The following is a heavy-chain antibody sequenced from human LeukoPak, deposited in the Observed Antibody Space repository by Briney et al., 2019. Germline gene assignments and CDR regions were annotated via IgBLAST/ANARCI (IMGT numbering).Heavy chain of an antibody. CDR1: GGSISSGDYY. V-gene: IGHV4-30-4*08. CDR2: IYYSGRT. Sequence: SETLPLTCTVSGGSISSGDYYWNWIRQPPGKGLEWIGYIYYSGRTYYNPSLKSRFTISVDTSKNQFSLKLSSVNAADTAVYYCAREGPYDSSDYLRAFDIWGQGTMVTVSS. CDR3: AREGPYDSSDYLRAFDI. D-gene: IGHD3-22*01. J-gene: IGHJ3*02.